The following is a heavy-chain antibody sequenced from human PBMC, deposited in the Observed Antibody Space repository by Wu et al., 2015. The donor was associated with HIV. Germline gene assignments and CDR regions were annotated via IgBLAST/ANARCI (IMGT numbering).Heavy chain of an antibody. Sequence: QVQLVQSGAEVKKPGASVKVSCKASGYTFTSYGISWVRQAPGQGLEWMGWISAYNGNTNYAQKLQGRVTMTRDTSTSTLYMEMSSLRFEDTAIYYCTKDSTVSGPTGNDYSYGMDVWGQGTTVTVSS. CDR3: TKDSTVSGPTGNDYSYGMDV. V-gene: IGHV1-18*01. J-gene: IGHJ6*02. D-gene: IGHD6-19*01. CDR2: ISAYNGNT. CDR1: GYTFTSYG.